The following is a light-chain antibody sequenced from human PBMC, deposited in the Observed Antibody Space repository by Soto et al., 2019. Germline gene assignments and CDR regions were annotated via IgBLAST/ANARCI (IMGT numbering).Light chain of an antibody. J-gene: IGLJ1*01. CDR1: SSDVGAHNY. Sequence: QSVLTQPASVSGSPGQSITISCTGTSSDVGAHNYVSWYQQLPGKAPKLMIYEVTNRPSGVSNRFSGSKSGNTASLTISGVQAEDEADYYCSSFTTRITCVFGTGTKVTVL. CDR2: EVT. V-gene: IGLV2-14*01. CDR3: SSFTTRITCV.